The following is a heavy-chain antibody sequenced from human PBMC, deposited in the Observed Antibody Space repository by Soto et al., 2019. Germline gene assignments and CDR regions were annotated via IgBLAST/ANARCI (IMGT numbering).Heavy chain of an antibody. V-gene: IGHV3-53*04. CDR3: ARDFYFDY. CDR1: GFTVSSNY. Sequence: EVQLVESGGGLVQPGGSLRLSCAASGFTVSSNYMSWVRQAPGKGLEWVSIISSAGDTYYADSVKGRFTISRHDSENTLYRQMNSLRAEDTAVYYCARDFYFDYWGQGTLVTVSS. J-gene: IGHJ4*02. CDR2: ISSAGDT.